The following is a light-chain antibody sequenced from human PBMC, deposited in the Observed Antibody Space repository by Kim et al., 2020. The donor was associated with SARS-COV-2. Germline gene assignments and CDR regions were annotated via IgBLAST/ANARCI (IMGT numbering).Light chain of an antibody. J-gene: IGKJ2*01. CDR1: QSISSW. Sequence: LSASVGDRVTITCRASQSISSWLAWYQQKPGKAPKLLIYKASSLESGVPSRFSGSGSGTEFTLTISSLQPDDFATYYCQQYNSYWTFGQGTKLEIK. V-gene: IGKV1-5*03. CDR3: QQYNSYWT. CDR2: KAS.